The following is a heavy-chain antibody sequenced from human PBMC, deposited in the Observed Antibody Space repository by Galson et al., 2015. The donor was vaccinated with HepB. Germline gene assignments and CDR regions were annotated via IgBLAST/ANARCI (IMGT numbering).Heavy chain of an antibody. D-gene: IGHD1-26*01. CDR2: IYNNGDT. J-gene: IGHJ4*02. Sequence: SLRLSCAASGGIFSDYYMSWVRQAPGKGLEWVSIIYNNGDTYYADSVKGRFTISRDNSKNTVYLQMNSLRAEDTAMYYCARGYSKSWFSGLGYWGQGTLVTVSS. CDR1: GGIFSDYY. V-gene: IGHV3-53*01. CDR3: ARGYSKSWFSGLGY.